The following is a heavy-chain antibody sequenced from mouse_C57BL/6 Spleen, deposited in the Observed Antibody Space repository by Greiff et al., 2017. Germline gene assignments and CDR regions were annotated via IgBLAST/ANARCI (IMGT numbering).Heavy chain of an antibody. J-gene: IGHJ1*03. D-gene: IGHD1-1*01. Sequence: VQLQQSGAELARPGASVKLSCKASGYTFTSYGISWVKQRTGPGLEWIGEIYPRSGNTYYNEKFKGKATLTADKSSSTAYMELRSLTSEDSAVYFCASDYYGPLGNFDVWGTGTTVTVSS. CDR1: GYTFTSYG. V-gene: IGHV1-81*01. CDR3: ASDYYGPLGNFDV. CDR2: IYPRSGNT.